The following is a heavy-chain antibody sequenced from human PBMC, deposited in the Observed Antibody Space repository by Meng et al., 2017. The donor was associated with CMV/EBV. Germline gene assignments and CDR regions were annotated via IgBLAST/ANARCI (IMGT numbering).Heavy chain of an antibody. V-gene: IGHV4-34*01. CDR2: INHSGST. CDR1: GGSFSGYY. Sequence: GSLSLTCAVYGGSFSGYYWSWIRQPPGKGLEWIGEINHSGSTNYNPSLKSRVTISVDTSKNQFSLKLSSVTAADTAVYYCARGPTYYYYYGMDVWGQGTTVTVSS. J-gene: IGHJ6*02. CDR3: ARGPTYYYYYGMDV.